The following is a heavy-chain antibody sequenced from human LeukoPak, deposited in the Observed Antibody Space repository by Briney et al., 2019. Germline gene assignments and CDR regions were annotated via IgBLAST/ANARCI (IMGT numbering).Heavy chain of an antibody. CDR3: AKDGVAPRPGWLDP. Sequence: GGSLRLSCAASGFTFSSFGMHWVRQSPGKGLEWVAYIRYDGSDKQYVDSVKGRFTISRDNAKNTLYLQLNSLRGEDTSIYYCAKDGVAPRPGWLDPSGQGTLVTVSS. CDR2: IRYDGSDK. D-gene: IGHD6-6*01. J-gene: IGHJ5*02. V-gene: IGHV3-30*02. CDR1: GFTFSSFG.